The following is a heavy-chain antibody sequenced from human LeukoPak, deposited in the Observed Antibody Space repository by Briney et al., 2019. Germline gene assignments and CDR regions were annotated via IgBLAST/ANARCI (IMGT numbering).Heavy chain of an antibody. Sequence: GGSLRLSCAASGFTFSSYEMNWVRQAPGKGLEWVSYISSSGSTIYYADSVKGRFTISRDNAKNSLYLQVNSLRDEDTAVYYCARNPSRVGIDYWGQGNLVTVSS. CDR2: ISSSGSTI. CDR1: GFTFSSYE. CDR3: ARNPSRVGIDY. V-gene: IGHV3-48*03. J-gene: IGHJ4*02. D-gene: IGHD1-26*01.